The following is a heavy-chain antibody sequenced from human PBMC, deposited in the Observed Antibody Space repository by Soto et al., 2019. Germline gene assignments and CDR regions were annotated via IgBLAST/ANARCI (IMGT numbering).Heavy chain of an antibody. CDR3: TTDHIRDY. D-gene: IGHD2-21*01. Sequence: GGSLRLSCAPSESTLSNVWMSWVRQAPGKGLEWVGRVKREIDGGTTDYAAPVKGRFSISRDDSKNTIYLQMNSLRTEDTAVYYCTTDHIRDYWGLGTLVTSPQ. J-gene: IGHJ4*02. CDR2: VKREIDGGTT. V-gene: IGHV3-15*01. CDR1: ESTLSNVW.